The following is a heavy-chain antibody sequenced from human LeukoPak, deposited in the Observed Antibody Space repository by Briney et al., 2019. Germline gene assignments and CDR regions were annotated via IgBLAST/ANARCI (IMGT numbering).Heavy chain of an antibody. D-gene: IGHD2-2*01. Sequence: EASVKVSCKASGYTFTGYYMHWVRQAPGQGLEWMGWINPNSGGTNYAQKFQGRVTMTRDTSTSTAYMELSRLRSDDTAVYYCARSPSTSCLFGPWGQGALVTVSS. CDR1: GYTFTGYY. CDR2: INPNSGGT. CDR3: ARSPSTSCLFGP. J-gene: IGHJ5*02. V-gene: IGHV1-2*02.